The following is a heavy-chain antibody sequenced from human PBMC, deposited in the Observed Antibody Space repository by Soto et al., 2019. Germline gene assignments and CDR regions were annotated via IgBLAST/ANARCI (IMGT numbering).Heavy chain of an antibody. V-gene: IGHV1-8*01. J-gene: IGHJ4*02. CDR2: VIPNSGKI. D-gene: IGHD6-13*01. CDR1: GYTFSSYD. Sequence: QVQLVQSGAEVKKPGASVKVSCKASGYTFSSYDINWVRQATGQGLEWMGWVIPNSGKIGYAQKLQGRLTMTRNTAISTADMELSSLRSEAAGVDYCGRYFGGCSCDCWCQGTLVSV. CDR3: GRYFGGCSCDC.